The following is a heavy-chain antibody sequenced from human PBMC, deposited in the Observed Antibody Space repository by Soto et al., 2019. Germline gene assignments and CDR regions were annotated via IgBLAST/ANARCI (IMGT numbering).Heavy chain of an antibody. CDR3: ASGYGYGDYYYYYGMDV. CDR1: GGSFSGYY. CDR2: INHSGST. D-gene: IGHD4-17*01. V-gene: IGHV4-34*01. J-gene: IGHJ6*02. Sequence: SETLSLTCAVYGGSFSGYYWSWIRQPPGKGLEWIGEINHSGSTNYNPSLKSQVTISVDTSKNQFSLKLSSVTAADTAVYYCASGYGYGDYYYYYGMDVWGQGTTVTVSS.